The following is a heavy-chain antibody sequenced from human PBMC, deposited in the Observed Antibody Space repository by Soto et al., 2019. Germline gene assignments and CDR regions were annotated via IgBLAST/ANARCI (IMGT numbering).Heavy chain of an antibody. CDR1: GITLSSYS. CDR3: ARALFPTSYYYDSSGFWYFDL. CDR2: ISSSSSTI. V-gene: IGHV3-48*02. J-gene: IGHJ2*01. Sequence: PGGSLRLSCAASGITLSSYSMNWVRQAPGKGLEWVSYISSSSSTIYYADSVKGRFTISRDNAKNSLYLQMNSLRDEDTAVYYCARALFPTSYYYDSSGFWYFDLWGRGTLVTVSS. D-gene: IGHD3-22*01.